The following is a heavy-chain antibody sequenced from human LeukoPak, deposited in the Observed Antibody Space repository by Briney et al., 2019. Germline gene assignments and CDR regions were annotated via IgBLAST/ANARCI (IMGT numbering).Heavy chain of an antibody. D-gene: IGHD2-2*01. J-gene: IGHJ6*04. CDR2: IIPIFGTA. CDR1: GGTFSSYA. V-gene: IGHV1-69*13. Sequence: SVKVSCKASGGTFSSYAISWVRQAPGQGLEWMGGIIPIFGTANYAQKFQGRVTITADESTSTAYMELSSLRSEDTAVYYCARAERKYCSSTSCSAPYYYYYYGMDVWGKGTTVTVSS. CDR3: ARAERKYCSSTSCSAPYYYYYYGMDV.